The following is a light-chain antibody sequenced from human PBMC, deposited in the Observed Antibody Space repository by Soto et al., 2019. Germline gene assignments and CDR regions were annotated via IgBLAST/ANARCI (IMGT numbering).Light chain of an antibody. V-gene: IGKV1-5*01. CDR2: DAS. J-gene: IGKJ1*01. CDR1: QSISSY. CDR3: QQYNSYSWT. Sequence: DIQMTQSPSSLSAFVGDRVTITCRASQSISSYLNWYQQKPGKAPKLLIYDASSLESGVPSRFSGSGSGTDFTLTISSLHPDDFATYYCQQYNSYSWTFGQGTKVDIK.